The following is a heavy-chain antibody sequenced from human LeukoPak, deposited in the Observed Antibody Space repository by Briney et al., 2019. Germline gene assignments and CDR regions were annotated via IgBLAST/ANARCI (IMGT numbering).Heavy chain of an antibody. D-gene: IGHD2-21*01. CDR1: GFTFSSYA. CDR2: ISSNGGST. V-gene: IGHV3-64*01. J-gene: IGHJ4*02. CDR3: ARVQYSVIWRTFDY. Sequence: PGGSLRLSCAASGFTFSSYAMHWVRQAPGMGLEYVSAISSNGGSTYYANSVKGRFTISRDNSKNTLYLQMGSLRAEDMAVYYCARVQYSVIWRTFDYWGQGTLVTVSS.